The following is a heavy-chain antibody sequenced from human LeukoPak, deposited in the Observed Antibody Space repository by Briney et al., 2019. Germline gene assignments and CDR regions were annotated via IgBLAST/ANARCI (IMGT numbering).Heavy chain of an antibody. V-gene: IGHV3-74*01. CDR3: ARDVYGGNPFDY. CDR2: INSDGSST. CDR1: GFTFSSYW. J-gene: IGHJ4*02. D-gene: IGHD4-23*01. Sequence: GGSLRLSCAASGFTFSSYWMHWVPQAPGKGLVWVSRINSDGSSTSYADSVKGRFTISRDNAKNTLYLQMNSLRAEDTAVYYCARDVYGGNPFDYWGQGTLVTVSS.